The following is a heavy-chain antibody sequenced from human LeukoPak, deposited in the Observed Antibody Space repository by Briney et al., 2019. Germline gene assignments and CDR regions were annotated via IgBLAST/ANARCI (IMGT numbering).Heavy chain of an antibody. Sequence: GGSLRLSCAASGFTLSSYGMHWVRQAPGKGLEWVAVISYDGSNKYYADSVKGRFTISRDNAKNSLYLQMNSLRAEDTAVYYCAELGITMIGGVWGKGTTVTISS. CDR1: GFTLSSYG. CDR2: ISYDGSNK. J-gene: IGHJ6*04. V-gene: IGHV3-30*18. D-gene: IGHD3-10*02. CDR3: AELGITMIGGV.